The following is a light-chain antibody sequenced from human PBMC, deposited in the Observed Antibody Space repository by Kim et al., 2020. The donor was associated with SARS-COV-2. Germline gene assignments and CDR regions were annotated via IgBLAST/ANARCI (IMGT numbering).Light chain of an antibody. CDR2: TAS. J-gene: IGKJ1*01. Sequence: DIQMTQSPSSLSASVGDRVTITCRASQDISRYLNWYQQKPGKAPKLLIYTASSLQSGVPSRFTGSGSETDFTLTITSRQPEDFATYYCQQTYSAPRTFGQGTKVDIK. V-gene: IGKV1-39*01. CDR1: QDISRY. CDR3: QQTYSAPRT.